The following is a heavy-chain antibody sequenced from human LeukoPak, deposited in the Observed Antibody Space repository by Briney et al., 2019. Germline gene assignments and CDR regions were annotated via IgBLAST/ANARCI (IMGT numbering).Heavy chain of an antibody. CDR3: ARDHGAAGTGASFFDY. CDR1: GGSISSYY. Sequence: SETLSLTCTVSGGSISSYYWSWIRQPPGKGLEWIGYIYYSGSTNYNPSLKSRVTISVDTSKNQFSLKLSSVTAADTAVYYCARDHGAAGTGASFFDYWGQGTLVTVSS. V-gene: IGHV4-59*01. CDR2: IYYSGST. J-gene: IGHJ4*02. D-gene: IGHD6-13*01.